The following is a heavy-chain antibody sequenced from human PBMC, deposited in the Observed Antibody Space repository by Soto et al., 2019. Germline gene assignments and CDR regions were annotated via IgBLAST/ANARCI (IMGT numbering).Heavy chain of an antibody. V-gene: IGHV1-2*02. Sequence: ASVKVSCKASGYTFTGYYMHWVRQAPGQGLEWMGWINPNSGGTNYAQKFQGRVTMTRGTSISTAYMELSRLRCDDTAVYYCARDNTMVRGVINWFDPWGQGTLVTVSS. CDR3: ARDNTMVRGVINWFDP. J-gene: IGHJ5*02. D-gene: IGHD3-10*01. CDR1: GYTFTGYY. CDR2: INPNSGGT.